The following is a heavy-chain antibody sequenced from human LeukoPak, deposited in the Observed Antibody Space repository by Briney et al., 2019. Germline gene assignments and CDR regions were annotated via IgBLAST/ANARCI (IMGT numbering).Heavy chain of an antibody. Sequence: SETLSLTCTVSGGSISGSSYYWGWIRQPPGKGLEWIGSIYYSGSTHYNASLKSRVTISVDTSENQFFLKLSSVTAADTAVYYCAREKIAVAGSFDYWGQGTLVTVSS. CDR1: GGSISGSSYY. V-gene: IGHV4-39*02. D-gene: IGHD6-19*01. CDR3: AREKIAVAGSFDY. J-gene: IGHJ4*02. CDR2: IYYSGST.